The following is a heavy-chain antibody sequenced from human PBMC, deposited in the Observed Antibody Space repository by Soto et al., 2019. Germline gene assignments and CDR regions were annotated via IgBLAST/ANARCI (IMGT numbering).Heavy chain of an antibody. J-gene: IGHJ5*02. CDR2: MNPNSGNT. Sequence: QVQLVQSGAEVKKPGASVKVSCKASGYAFTSYDINWVRQATGQGLEWMGWMNPNSGNTGYAQKFQGRVTMTRNTSISTAYMELSSLRSEDTAVYYCERRLVPGMITFGGVIVTWFDPWGQGTLVTVSS. D-gene: IGHD3-16*02. CDR3: ERRLVPGMITFGGVIVTWFDP. CDR1: GYAFTSYD. V-gene: IGHV1-8*01.